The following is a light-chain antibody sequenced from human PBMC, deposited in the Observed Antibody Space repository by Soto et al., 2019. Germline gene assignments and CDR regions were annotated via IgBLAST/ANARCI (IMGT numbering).Light chain of an antibody. J-gene: IGLJ1*01. CDR2: DVS. CDR1: SSDVGGYNY. CDR3: SSYTSSSTNYV. Sequence: QSALTQPASVSGSPGQSITISCTGTSSDVGGYNYVSWYQQHPGKAPKLMIYDVSNRPSGVSNRFSGSKSGNTASLTISWLQAEDEADYYCSSYTSSSTNYVFGTGTKVTVL. V-gene: IGLV2-14*01.